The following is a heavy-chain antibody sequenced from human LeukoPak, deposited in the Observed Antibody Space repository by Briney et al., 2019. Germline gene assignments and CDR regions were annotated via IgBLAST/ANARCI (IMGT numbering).Heavy chain of an antibody. CDR3: AKDSGGAFDI. J-gene: IGHJ3*02. Sequence: GGSLRLSCAASGFTFSSYAMSWVRQAPGKGLEWVSGISGSGSTTYYADSVKGRFTISRDNSKNTLYLQMNSLRAEDTAVYYCAKDSGGAFDIWGQGTMVTVSS. CDR1: GFTFSSYA. V-gene: IGHV3-23*01. CDR2: ISGSGSTT. D-gene: IGHD2-15*01.